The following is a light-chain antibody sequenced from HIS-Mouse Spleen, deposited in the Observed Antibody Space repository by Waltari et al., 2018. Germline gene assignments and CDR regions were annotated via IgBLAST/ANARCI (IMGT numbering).Light chain of an antibody. V-gene: IGLV3-25*03. CDR3: QSADSSGTYWV. CDR2: NDS. Sequence: SYELTQPPSVSVSPGQTARITCPGDALPKQDAYWYQQKPGQATGLVIYNDSERPSGIPERFSGSSSGTTVTLTISGVQAEDEADYYCQSADSSGTYWVFGGGTKLTVL. CDR1: ALPKQD. J-gene: IGLJ3*02.